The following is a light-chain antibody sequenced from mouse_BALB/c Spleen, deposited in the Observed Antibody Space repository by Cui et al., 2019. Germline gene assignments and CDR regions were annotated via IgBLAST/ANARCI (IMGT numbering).Light chain of an antibody. CDR2: LVS. CDR1: QSLIDSDRNKY. Sequence: DVVMPRTPLTFPGTIGKPASISCKTSQSLIDSDRNKYLNWLLQRPGQSPKRLISLVSKLHSGVPDRFTGSGSGTDFTLKISSVEAEDVGVYYCLQSTHFPQTFGGGTKLEIK. J-gene: IGKJ1*01. V-gene: IGKV1-135*01. CDR3: LQSTHFPQT.